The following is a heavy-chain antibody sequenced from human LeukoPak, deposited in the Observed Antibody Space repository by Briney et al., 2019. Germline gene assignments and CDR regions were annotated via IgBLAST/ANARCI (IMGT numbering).Heavy chain of an antibody. Sequence: SETLSLTCTVSGGSISSSSYYWGWIRQPPGKGLEWIGSIYYSGSTYNNPSLKSRVTISVDTSKNQFSLKLSSVTAADTAVYYCARTTGWYFDIWAVATWSLSPQ. CDR3: ARTTGWYFDI. J-gene: IGHJ2*01. D-gene: IGHD1-14*01. CDR1: GGSISSSSYY. CDR2: IYYSGST. V-gene: IGHV4-39*07.